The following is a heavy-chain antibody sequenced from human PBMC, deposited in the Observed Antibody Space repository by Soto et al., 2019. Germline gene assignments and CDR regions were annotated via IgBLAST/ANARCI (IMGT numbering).Heavy chain of an antibody. D-gene: IGHD6-19*01. CDR3: ARQVGSGWHYYFDR. V-gene: IGHV4-39*01. Sequence: SEPLCLTCTVSGGNISSDSYYWAWIRQPPGKGLEWIGGIYYSGASSCSPSLTRRVTISVDTSRNQFSLNLTSVTAADTAVYYCARQVGSGWHYYFDRWGQGTVVTVSS. J-gene: IGHJ4*02. CDR2: IYYSGAS. CDR1: GGNISSDSYY.